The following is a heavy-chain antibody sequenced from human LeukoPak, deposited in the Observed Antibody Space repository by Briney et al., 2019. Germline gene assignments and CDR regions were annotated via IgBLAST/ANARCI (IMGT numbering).Heavy chain of an antibody. V-gene: IGHV4-4*07. D-gene: IGHD6-19*01. J-gene: IGHJ2*01. CDR3: ASVYSSGWPSWCFDL. Sequence: SETLSLTCTVSGGSISSYYWSWIRQPAGKGLEWIGRIYTSGSTNYNPSLKSRVTISVDTSKNQFSLRLSSVTAADTAVYYCASVYSSGWPSWCFDLWGRGTLVTVSS. CDR2: IYTSGST. CDR1: GGSISSYY.